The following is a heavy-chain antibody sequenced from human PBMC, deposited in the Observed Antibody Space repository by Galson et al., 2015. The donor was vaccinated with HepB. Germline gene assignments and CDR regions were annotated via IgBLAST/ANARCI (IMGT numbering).Heavy chain of an antibody. CDR1: GFTFSSYW. J-gene: IGHJ6*02. D-gene: IGHD6-13*01. CDR3: AREGRQQLDYYYYGMDV. V-gene: IGHV3-7*03. CDR2: IKQDGSEK. Sequence: SLRLSCAASGFTFSSYWMSWVRQAPGKGLEWVANIKQDGSEKYYVDSVKGRFTISRDNAKNSLYLQMNSLRTEDTAVYYCAREGRQQLDYYYYGMDVWGQGTTVTVSS.